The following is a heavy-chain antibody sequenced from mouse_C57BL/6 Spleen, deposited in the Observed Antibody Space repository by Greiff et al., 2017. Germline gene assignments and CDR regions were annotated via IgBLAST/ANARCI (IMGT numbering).Heavy chain of an antibody. Sequence: EVKLVESGGGLVKPGGSLKLSCAASGFTFSSYALSWVRQTPEKRLEWVATISDGGSYTYYPDNVKGRFTISRDNAKNNLYLQMSHLKSEDTAMYYCARDLHRAMDYWGQGTSVTVSS. V-gene: IGHV5-4*01. J-gene: IGHJ4*01. CDR1: GFTFSSYA. D-gene: IGHD2-1*01. CDR3: ARDLHRAMDY. CDR2: ISDGGSYT.